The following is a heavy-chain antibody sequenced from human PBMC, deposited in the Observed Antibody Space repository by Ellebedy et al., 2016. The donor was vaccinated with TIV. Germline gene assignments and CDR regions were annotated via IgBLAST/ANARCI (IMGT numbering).Heavy chain of an antibody. V-gene: IGHV3-49*03. CDR1: GFTFGDYA. CDR3: TGWELLTEANDAFDI. J-gene: IGHJ3*02. Sequence: GGSLRLSXTASGFTFGDYAMSWFRQAPGKGLEWVGFIRSKAYGGTTEYAASVKGRFTISRDDSKSIAYLQMNSLKTEDTAVYYCTGWELLTEANDAFDIWGQGTMVTVSS. CDR2: IRSKAYGGTT. D-gene: IGHD2-15*01.